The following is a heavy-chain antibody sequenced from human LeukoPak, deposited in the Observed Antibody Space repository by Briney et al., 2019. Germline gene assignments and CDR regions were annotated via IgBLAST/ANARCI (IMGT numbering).Heavy chain of an antibody. CDR3: ASRNPYYYGSGSYKVSFDY. V-gene: IGHV4-34*01. Sequence: PSETLSLTCAVYGGSFSGYYWSWIRQPPGKGLEWVGEFNHSGSTNYNPSLKSRVTISVNTSKNQFSLKLSSVTAADTAVYYCASRNPYYYGSGSYKVSFDYWGQRTLVTVSS. J-gene: IGHJ4*02. CDR2: FNHSGST. CDR1: GGSFSGYY. D-gene: IGHD3-10*01.